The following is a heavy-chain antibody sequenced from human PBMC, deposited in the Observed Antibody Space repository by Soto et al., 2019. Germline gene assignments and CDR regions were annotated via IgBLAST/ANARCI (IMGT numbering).Heavy chain of an antibody. CDR1: GYSFTSYW. D-gene: IGHD2-15*01. Sequence: EVQLVQSGAELKKPGESLKISCKGSGYSFTSYWIGWVRQMPGKGLEWMGIIYPGDSDTRYSPSFQGQVTISADKSISTAYLQWSSQKASDTAMYYCATLVRDCSGGSCPKADGMDVWGQGTTVTVSS. J-gene: IGHJ6*02. CDR2: IYPGDSDT. CDR3: ATLVRDCSGGSCPKADGMDV. V-gene: IGHV5-51*03.